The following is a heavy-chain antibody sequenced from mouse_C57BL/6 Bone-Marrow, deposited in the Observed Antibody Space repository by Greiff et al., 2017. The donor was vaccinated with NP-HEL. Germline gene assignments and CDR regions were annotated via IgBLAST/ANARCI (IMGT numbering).Heavy chain of an antibody. CDR1: GFTFSSYG. CDR3: ARHFWFAY. J-gene: IGHJ3*01. CDR2: ISSGGSYT. V-gene: IGHV5-6*02. Sequence: EVMLVESGGDLVKPGGSLKLSCAASGFTFSSYGMSWVRQTPDKRLEWVATISSGGSYTYYPDSVKGRFTISRDNAKNTLYLQMSSLKSEDTAMYYCARHFWFAYWGQGTLVTVSA.